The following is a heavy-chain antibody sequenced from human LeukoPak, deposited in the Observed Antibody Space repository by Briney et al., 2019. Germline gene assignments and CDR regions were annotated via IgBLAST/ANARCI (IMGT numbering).Heavy chain of an antibody. Sequence: SETLSLTCTVSGGSIRSYYWSWIRQPAGKGLEWIGRIYSSGNTNYNPALKSRVTMSVDTSKNQFSLKMSSVTAADTAVYYCARVQGIQLWLKYYFDFWGQGTLVTVSS. J-gene: IGHJ4*02. CDR2: IYSSGNT. D-gene: IGHD5-18*01. CDR3: ARVQGIQLWLKYYFDF. CDR1: GGSIRSYY. V-gene: IGHV4-4*07.